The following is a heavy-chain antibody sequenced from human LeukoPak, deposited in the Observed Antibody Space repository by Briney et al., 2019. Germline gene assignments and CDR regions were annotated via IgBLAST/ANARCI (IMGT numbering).Heavy chain of an antibody. J-gene: IGHJ4*02. V-gene: IGHV1-18*01. CDR1: GYTFTSYG. D-gene: IGHD3-9*01. CDR2: ISAYNGST. Sequence: RASVKVSCKASGYTFTSYGISWVRQAPGQGLEWMGWISAYNGSTNYAQKLQGRVTMTTDTSTSTAYMELRSLRSDDTAVYYCARGKLGLRYFDWYYFDYWGQGTLVTVSS. CDR3: ARGKLGLRYFDWYYFDY.